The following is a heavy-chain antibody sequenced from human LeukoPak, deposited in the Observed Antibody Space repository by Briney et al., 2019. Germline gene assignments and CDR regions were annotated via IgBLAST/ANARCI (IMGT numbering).Heavy chain of an antibody. CDR3: ARTRGYSGLRGAFDI. Sequence: SETLSLTCTVSGGSISSSSYYWGWIRQPPGKGLEWSGSIYYSGSTYYNPSLKSRVTISVDTSKNQFSLQLSSVTAADTAVYYCARTRGYSGLRGAFDIWGQGTMVTVSS. D-gene: IGHD5-12*01. CDR2: IYYSGST. J-gene: IGHJ3*02. CDR1: GGSISSSSYY. V-gene: IGHV4-39*01.